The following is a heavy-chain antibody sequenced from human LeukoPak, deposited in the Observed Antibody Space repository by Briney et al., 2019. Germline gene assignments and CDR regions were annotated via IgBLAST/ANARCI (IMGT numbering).Heavy chain of an antibody. CDR1: GGSISSYY. D-gene: IGHD3-22*01. Sequence: SETLSLTCTVSGGSISSYYWSWIRQPAGKGLEWIGRIYTSGSTNYNPSLKSRVTMSVDTSKNQFSLKLSSVTAADTAVYYCARVPVDARHPNYYDSSGYYYYIVWFDPWGQGTLVTVSS. CDR2: IYTSGST. V-gene: IGHV4-4*07. CDR3: ARVPVDARHPNYYDSSGYYYYIVWFDP. J-gene: IGHJ5*02.